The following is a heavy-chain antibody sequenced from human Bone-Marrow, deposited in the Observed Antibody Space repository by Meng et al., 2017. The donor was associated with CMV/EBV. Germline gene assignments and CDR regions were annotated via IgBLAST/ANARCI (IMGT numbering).Heavy chain of an antibody. Sequence: VHWVESGGALVQPGGTLRLPCAASGFTFSDYWMHWVRQAPGKGLVWVSGIKNDGRIVSHADSVKGRFTISRDNTNNMLYLQMSSLRAEDTAIYYCASAVPTNRPWGQGILVTVSS. V-gene: IGHV3-74*01. J-gene: IGHJ5*02. CDR2: IKNDGRIV. D-gene: IGHD4-17*01. CDR3: ASAVPTNRP. CDR1: GFTFSDYW.